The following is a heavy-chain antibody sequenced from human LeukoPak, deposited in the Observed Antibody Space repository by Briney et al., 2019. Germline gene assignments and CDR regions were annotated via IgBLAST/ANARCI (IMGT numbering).Heavy chain of an antibody. J-gene: IGHJ6*03. Sequence: SETLSLTCTVSGGSISSSSYYWSWIRQPAGKGLEWIGRIYTSGSTNYNPSLKSRVTISVDTSKNQFSLKLSSVTAADTAVYYCARDTAMGKGDYYMDVWGKGTTVTISS. V-gene: IGHV4-61*02. CDR1: GGSISSSSYY. D-gene: IGHD5-18*01. CDR2: IYTSGST. CDR3: ARDTAMGKGDYYMDV.